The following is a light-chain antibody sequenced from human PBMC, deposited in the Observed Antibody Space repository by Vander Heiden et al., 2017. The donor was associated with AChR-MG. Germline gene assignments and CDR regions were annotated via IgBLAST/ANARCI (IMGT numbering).Light chain of an antibody. CDR2: KDS. V-gene: IGLV3-25*03. Sequence: SNELTQPTSVSVSPGQTATITCSGDPLPVQSAYWYQQRPGQAPLLIIFKDSQRPSGIPERFSGSTSGTTVTLTITGVQAEDEADYYCQSADSSGTSWVFGGGTKLTVL. CDR3: QSADSSGTSWV. J-gene: IGLJ3*02. CDR1: PLPVQS.